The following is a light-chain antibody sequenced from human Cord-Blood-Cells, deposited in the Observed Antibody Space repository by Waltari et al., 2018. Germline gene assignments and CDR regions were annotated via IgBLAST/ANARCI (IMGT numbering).Light chain of an antibody. Sequence: AIQLTQSPSSLSASVGDRVTIPCLASQGISSALAWYQQKPGKAPKLLIYDASSLESGVPSRFSGSGSGTDFTLTISSLQPEDFATYYCQQFNSYPLLTFGGGTKVEIK. CDR1: QGISSA. J-gene: IGKJ4*01. CDR2: DAS. CDR3: QQFNSYPLLT. V-gene: IGKV1-13*02.